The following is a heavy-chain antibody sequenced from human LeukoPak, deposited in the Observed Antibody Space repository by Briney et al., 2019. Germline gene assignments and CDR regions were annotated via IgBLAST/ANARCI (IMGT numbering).Heavy chain of an antibody. Sequence: ASVKVSCKASGGTFSSYAISWVRQAPGQGLEWMGWISAYNGNTNYAQKLQGRVTMTTDTSTSTAYMELRSLRSDDTAVYYCARAVAVAGRWFDPWGQGTLVTVSS. J-gene: IGHJ5*02. CDR2: ISAYNGNT. V-gene: IGHV1-18*01. CDR3: ARAVAVAGRWFDP. CDR1: GGTFSSYA. D-gene: IGHD6-19*01.